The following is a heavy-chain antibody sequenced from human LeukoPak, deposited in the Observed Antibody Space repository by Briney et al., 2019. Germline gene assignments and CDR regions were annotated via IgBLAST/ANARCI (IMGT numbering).Heavy chain of an antibody. CDR3: ARDQVDTGTQTIDY. CDR2: ISYDGSNK. Sequence: PGGSLRLSCAASGFTFSSYAMHWVRQAPGKGLEWVAVISYDGSNKYYADSVKGRFTISRDNSKNTLYLQMNSLRAEDTAVYYCARDQVDTGTQTIDYWGQGTLVTVSS. D-gene: IGHD1-14*01. CDR1: GFTFSSYA. J-gene: IGHJ4*02. V-gene: IGHV3-30*04.